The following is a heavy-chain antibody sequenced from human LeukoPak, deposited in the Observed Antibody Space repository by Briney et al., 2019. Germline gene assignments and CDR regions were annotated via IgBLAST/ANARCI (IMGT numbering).Heavy chain of an antibody. Sequence: GGSLRLSCAASGFTFSNYWMSWVRQAPGKGLEWVANINLDGSEKYYVDSVKGRFTISRDNAQNSLYLQMNSLRAEDTAVYYCARAAIVVVPAAMGFDYWGQGTLVTVSS. J-gene: IGHJ4*02. V-gene: IGHV3-7*05. CDR2: INLDGSEK. CDR1: GFTFSNYW. CDR3: ARAAIVVVPAAMGFDY. D-gene: IGHD2-2*01.